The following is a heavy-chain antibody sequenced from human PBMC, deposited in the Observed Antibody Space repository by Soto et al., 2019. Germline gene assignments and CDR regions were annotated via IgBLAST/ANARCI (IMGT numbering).Heavy chain of an antibody. CDR1: GGSISSGGYY. V-gene: IGHV4-31*03. J-gene: IGHJ6*02. CDR2: IYYSGST. CDR3: AREGAGYCSSTSCDNYYYYGMDV. Sequence: QVQLQESCPGLVKPSQTLSLTCTVSGGSISSGGYYWSWIRQHPGKGLEWIGYIYYSGSTYYNPSLKSRVTISVDTSKNQCSLKLSSVTAADTAVYYCAREGAGYCSSTSCDNYYYYGMDVWGQGTTVTVSS. D-gene: IGHD2-2*01.